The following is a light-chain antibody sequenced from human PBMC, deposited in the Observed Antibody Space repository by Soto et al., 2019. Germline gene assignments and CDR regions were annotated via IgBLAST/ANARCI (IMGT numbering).Light chain of an antibody. J-gene: IGKJ5*01. Sequence: DIQMTQSPSSLSASLGDRVTITCRASESISNYLNWYQQKPGKAPKLLIYKASSLESGVPSRFSGSGSGTEFTLTINSLQADDFATYYCQQHNSFSITFGQGTRLEIK. CDR3: QQHNSFSIT. CDR2: KAS. CDR1: ESISNY. V-gene: IGKV1-5*03.